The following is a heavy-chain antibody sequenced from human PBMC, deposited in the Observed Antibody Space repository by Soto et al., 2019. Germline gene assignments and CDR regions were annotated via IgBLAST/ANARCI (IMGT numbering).Heavy chain of an antibody. Sequence: PSETLSLTCTVSGGSISSGGYYWSWIRQHPGKGLEWIGYIYYSGSTYYNPSLKSRVTISVDTSKNQFSLKLSSVTAADTAVYYCARDNYYYGSGKDGMDVWGQGTTVTVSS. CDR2: IYYSGST. V-gene: IGHV4-31*03. D-gene: IGHD3-10*01. J-gene: IGHJ6*02. CDR1: GGSISSGGYY. CDR3: ARDNYYYGSGKDGMDV.